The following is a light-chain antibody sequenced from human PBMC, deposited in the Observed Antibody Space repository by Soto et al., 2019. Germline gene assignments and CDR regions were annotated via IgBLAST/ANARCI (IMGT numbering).Light chain of an antibody. J-gene: IGLJ2*01. CDR1: SSDVGGYNY. CDR2: DVN. Sequence: QSALTQPASVSGSPGQSITISCTGTSSDVGGYNYVSWYQQHPGKAPKLMIYDVNNRPSGVSNRFSGSKSGNTASLTISGLQAEDEAAYYCSSYTGSSTLVVFGGGTKLT. CDR3: SSYTGSSTLVV. V-gene: IGLV2-14*03.